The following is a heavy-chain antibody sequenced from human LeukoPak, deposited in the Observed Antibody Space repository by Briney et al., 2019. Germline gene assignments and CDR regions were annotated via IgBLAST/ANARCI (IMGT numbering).Heavy chain of an antibody. Sequence: ASVKVSFKASGYTFTVYYMHWVRQAPGQGLEWMGWINPNSGGTNYAQKFQGRVTMTRDTAISTAYMELSRLRSDDTAVYYCASIPLYYGSGRHYGMDVWGQGTTVTVSS. V-gene: IGHV1-2*02. J-gene: IGHJ6*02. CDR2: INPNSGGT. CDR3: ASIPLYYGSGRHYGMDV. CDR1: GYTFTVYY. D-gene: IGHD3-10*01.